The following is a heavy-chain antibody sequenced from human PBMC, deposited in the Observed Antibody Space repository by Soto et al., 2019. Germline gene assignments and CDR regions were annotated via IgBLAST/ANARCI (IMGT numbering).Heavy chain of an antibody. Sequence: QLQLQESGPGLVKPSETLSLTCTVSGGSISSSSYYWGWIRQPPGKGLEWIGSIYYSGSTYYNPSLKSRVTISVETSKNQFSLKLSSVTAADTAVYYCARHPPSCGGDCYPIEYFQHWGQGTLVTVSS. J-gene: IGHJ1*01. CDR3: ARHPPSCGGDCYPIEYFQH. D-gene: IGHD2-21*02. CDR1: GGSISSSSYY. CDR2: IYYSGST. V-gene: IGHV4-39*01.